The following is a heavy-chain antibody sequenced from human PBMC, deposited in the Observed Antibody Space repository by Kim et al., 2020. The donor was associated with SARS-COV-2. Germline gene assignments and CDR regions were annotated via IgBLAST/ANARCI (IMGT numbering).Heavy chain of an antibody. CDR1: GGSISSSTYY. V-gene: IGHV4-39*01. Sequence: SETLSLTCTVSGGSISSSTYYWGWIRQPPGKGLEWIATIYYSGRTFYTPSLKSRVTISVDTSKDQFSLKLSSVTAADTAVYYCARVGYRNGYSTYVDYWGQGTLVSVSS. J-gene: IGHJ4*02. CDR3: ARVGYRNGYSTYVDY. CDR2: IYYSGRT. D-gene: IGHD5-18*01.